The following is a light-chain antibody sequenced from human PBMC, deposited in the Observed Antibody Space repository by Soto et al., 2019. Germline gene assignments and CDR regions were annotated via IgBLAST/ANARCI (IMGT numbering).Light chain of an antibody. CDR1: QSFNTW. CDR3: HQYNSYPYT. Sequence: DVQMTQSPSTLSASVGDRVTITCRASQSFNTWLAWYQQRPGKAPKLLIYKTSNLESGVPSRFSGSGFGTEFTLTITNLQPEDFATYHCHQYNSYPYTFGQGTKLEIK. CDR2: KTS. J-gene: IGKJ2*01. V-gene: IGKV1-5*03.